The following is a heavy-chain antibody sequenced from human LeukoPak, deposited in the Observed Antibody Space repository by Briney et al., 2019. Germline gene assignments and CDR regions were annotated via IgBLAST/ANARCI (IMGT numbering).Heavy chain of an antibody. V-gene: IGHV1-18*04. J-gene: IGHJ4*02. Sequence: WASVKVSCKASGYTFTGYYMHWVRQAPGQGLEWMGWISAYNGNTNYAQKLQGRVTMTTDTSTSTAYMELRSLRSDDTAVYYCARGEVGASDLDYWGQGTLVTVSS. CDR3: ARGEVGASDLDY. CDR1: GYTFTGYY. D-gene: IGHD1-26*01. CDR2: ISAYNGNT.